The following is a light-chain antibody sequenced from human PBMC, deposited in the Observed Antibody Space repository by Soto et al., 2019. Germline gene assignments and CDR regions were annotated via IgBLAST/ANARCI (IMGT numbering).Light chain of an antibody. V-gene: IGKV1-5*03. CDR3: QHYNSYSRT. Sequence: DIQMTQSPSTVSASVGDRVAITCRASDNIDTWVAWYQQKPGEAPKLLIYKASKLENEDPSRFAGFGSGTEFTLSIASLQPDDSATYYCQHYNSYSRTFGQGTKVEIK. CDR2: KAS. J-gene: IGKJ1*01. CDR1: DNIDTW.